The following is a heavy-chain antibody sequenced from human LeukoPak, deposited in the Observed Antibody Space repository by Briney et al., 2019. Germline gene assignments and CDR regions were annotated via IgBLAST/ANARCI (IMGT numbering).Heavy chain of an antibody. CDR3: ATPVIVGATNSFDY. Sequence: GGSLRLSCAASGFTFSSYAMHWVRQAPGKGLEWVAVISYDESNKYYADSVKGRFTISRDNSKNTMYLQMNSLRAEDTAVYYCATPVIVGATNSFDYWGQGTLVTVSS. D-gene: IGHD1-26*01. CDR1: GFTFSSYA. V-gene: IGHV3-30-3*01. CDR2: ISYDESNK. J-gene: IGHJ4*02.